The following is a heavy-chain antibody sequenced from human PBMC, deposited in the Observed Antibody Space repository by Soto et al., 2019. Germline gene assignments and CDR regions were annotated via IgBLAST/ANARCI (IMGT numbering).Heavy chain of an antibody. Sequence: PGGSLRLSCAASGFTFSSYDMHWVRQATGKGLEWVSAIGTAGDTYYPGSVKGRFTISRENAKNSLYLQMNSLRAGDTAVYYCARSALVVTSHRDYYYYGMDVWGEGTKVTVYS. CDR3: ARSALVVTSHRDYYYYGMDV. V-gene: IGHV3-13*01. CDR2: IGTAGDT. D-gene: IGHD2-21*02. J-gene: IGHJ6*04. CDR1: GFTFSSYD.